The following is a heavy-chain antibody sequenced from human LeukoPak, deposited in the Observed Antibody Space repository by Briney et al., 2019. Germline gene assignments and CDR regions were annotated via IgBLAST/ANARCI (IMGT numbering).Heavy chain of an antibody. Sequence: GGSLRLSCAASGITVSSNYMTWVRQAPGKGLEWVSILYSNGNTYYADSVKDRFTISRDNSKDTLYLQMNSLRAEDTAVYYCAKVRTYFYHGLDVWGQGTTVTVSS. D-gene: IGHD1-14*01. J-gene: IGHJ6*02. CDR2: LYSNGNT. V-gene: IGHV3-53*01. CDR1: GITVSSNY. CDR3: AKVRTYFYHGLDV.